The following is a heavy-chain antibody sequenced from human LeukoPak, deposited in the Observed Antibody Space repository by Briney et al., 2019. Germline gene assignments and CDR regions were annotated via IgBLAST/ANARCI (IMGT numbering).Heavy chain of an antibody. D-gene: IGHD2-2*01. CDR2: IDWDDDK. CDR1: GFSLSTSGMR. V-gene: IGHV2-70*04. J-gene: IGHJ4*02. Sequence: SGPTLVNPTQTLTLTCTFSGFSLSTSGMRVSWIRQPPGKALEWLALIDWDDDKFYSTSLKTRLTISKDTSKNQVVLTMTNMDPVDTATYYCARNGPYCSSTSCYVDYWGQGTLVTVSS. CDR3: ARNGPYCSSTSCYVDY.